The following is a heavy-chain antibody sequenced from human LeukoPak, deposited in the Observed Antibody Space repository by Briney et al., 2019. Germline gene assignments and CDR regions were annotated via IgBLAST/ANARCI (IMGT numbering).Heavy chain of an antibody. CDR1: GFTFSSYS. D-gene: IGHD3-22*01. V-gene: IGHV3-48*04. Sequence: GGSLRLSCAASGFTFSSYSMNWVRQAPGKGLEWVSYISSSSSTIYSADSVKGRFTISRDNAKNSLYLQMNSLRAEDTAVYYCARGVRYYDSAYYFDYWGQGTLVTVSS. CDR3: ARGVRYYDSAYYFDY. CDR2: ISSSSSTI. J-gene: IGHJ4*02.